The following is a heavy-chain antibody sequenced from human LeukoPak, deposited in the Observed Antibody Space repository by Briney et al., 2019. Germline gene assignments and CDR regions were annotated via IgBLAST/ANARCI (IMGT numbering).Heavy chain of an antibody. V-gene: IGHV3-30-3*01. CDR2: ISYDGSNK. CDR1: RFTFSNYA. CDR3: ARERKSSTSMDY. Sequence: PGGSLRLSCAASRFTFSNYAMHWVRQAPGKGLEWVAVISYDGSNKYYADSVKGRFTISRDNSKNTLYLQMNSLRGEDTAVYFCARERKSSTSMDYWGQGTLVTVSS. J-gene: IGHJ4*02. D-gene: IGHD2-2*01.